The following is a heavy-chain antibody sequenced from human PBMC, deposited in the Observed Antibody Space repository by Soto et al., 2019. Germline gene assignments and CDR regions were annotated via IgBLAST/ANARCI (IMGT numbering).Heavy chain of an antibody. J-gene: IGHJ4*02. CDR1: GFTFSSYA. CDR3: AKDHMITFGGVIVIPPDY. CDR2: ISGSGGST. D-gene: IGHD3-16*02. V-gene: IGHV3-23*01. Sequence: GGSLRLSCAASGFTFSSYAMSWVRQAPGKGLEWVSAISGSGGSTYYADSVKGRFTISRDNSKNTLYLQMNSLRAEDTAVYYCAKDHMITFGGVIVIPPDYWGQGTLVTVSS.